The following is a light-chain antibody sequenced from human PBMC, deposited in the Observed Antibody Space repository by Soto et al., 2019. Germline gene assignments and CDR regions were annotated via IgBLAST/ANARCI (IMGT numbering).Light chain of an antibody. J-gene: IGKJ1*01. CDR2: GAS. V-gene: IGKV3-15*01. CDR1: QSVSSN. Sequence: EIVMTRSPATLSVSPGKISTLSCRASQSVSSNLAWYQQKPAQAPRLLIYGASTRATGIPARFSGSGSGAEFTLTISSLQSEDFAVYYCQQYNNWPPATFGQGTKVDIK. CDR3: QQYNNWPPAT.